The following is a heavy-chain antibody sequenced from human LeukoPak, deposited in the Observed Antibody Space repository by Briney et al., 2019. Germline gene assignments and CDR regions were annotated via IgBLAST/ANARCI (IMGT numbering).Heavy chain of an antibody. CDR2: ISYDGSNK. CDR1: GFSFSSYA. J-gene: IGHJ4*02. CDR3: ARGGGSYDILTGDYKPHDY. D-gene: IGHD3-9*01. V-gene: IGHV3-30-3*01. Sequence: PGGSLRLSCAASGFSFSSYAIHWVRQAPGKGLEWVAVISYDGSNKYYADSVKGRFTISRDNSKNTLYLQMNSLRAEDTAVYYCARGGGSYDILTGDYKPHDYWGQGTLVTVSS.